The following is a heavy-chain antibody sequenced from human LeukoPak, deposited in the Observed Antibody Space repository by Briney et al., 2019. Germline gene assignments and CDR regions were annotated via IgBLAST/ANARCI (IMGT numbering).Heavy chain of an antibody. Sequence: ASVKVSCKASGYTFTSYGISWVRQAPGQGLEWMGWISAYNGNTNYAQKLQGRVTMTTDTSTSTAYMELRSLRSDDTAVYYCARDLGSSWYTPYYYYYMDVWGKGTTVTVSS. CDR3: ARDLGSSWYTPYYYYYMDV. J-gene: IGHJ6*03. CDR1: GYTFTSYG. CDR2: ISAYNGNT. V-gene: IGHV1-18*01. D-gene: IGHD6-13*01.